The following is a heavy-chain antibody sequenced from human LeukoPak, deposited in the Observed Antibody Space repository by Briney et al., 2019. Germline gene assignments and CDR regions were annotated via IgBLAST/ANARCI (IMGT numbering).Heavy chain of an antibody. Sequence: GGSLRLSCAASGFAFSSYAMSWVRQAPGKGLEWVAHINPDGRVTYYVDSVKGRFTISRDNAQNSMYLQMNSLRVEDTAVYYCTSWGDTTAEYFQRWGQGTLVTVSS. CDR2: INPDGRVT. D-gene: IGHD2-21*02. J-gene: IGHJ1*01. V-gene: IGHV3-7*01. CDR3: TSWGDTTAEYFQR. CDR1: GFAFSSYA.